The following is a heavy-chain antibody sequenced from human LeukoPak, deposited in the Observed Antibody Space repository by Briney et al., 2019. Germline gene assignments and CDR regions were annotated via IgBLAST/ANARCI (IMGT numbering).Heavy chain of an antibody. D-gene: IGHD6-6*01. CDR2: IYYSGST. CDR3: ARDKYSSSSYYYYMDV. J-gene: IGHJ6*03. CDR1: GDSISSSSYY. V-gene: IGHV4-39*07. Sequence: SETLSLTCTVSGDSISSSSYYWGWIRQPPGKGLEWIGSIYYSGSTYYNPSLKSRVTISVDTSKNQFSLNLTSVTAADTAVYYCARDKYSSSSYYYYMDVWGKGTTVTVSS.